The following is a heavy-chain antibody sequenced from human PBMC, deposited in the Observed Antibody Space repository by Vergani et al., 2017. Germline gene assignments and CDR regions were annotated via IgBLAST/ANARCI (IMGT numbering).Heavy chain of an antibody. CDR2: INQSGST. V-gene: IGHV4-34*01. Sequence: QVQLQQWGAGLLKPSETLSLTCAVYGGSFSGYYWSWIRQPPGKGLEWIGEINQSGSTNYNPSLKSRVTISVDTSKNQFSLKLSSVTAADTAVYYCARGRIAADLDYWGQGTLVTVSS. CDR1: GGSFSGYY. CDR3: ARGRIAADLDY. J-gene: IGHJ4*02. D-gene: IGHD6-13*01.